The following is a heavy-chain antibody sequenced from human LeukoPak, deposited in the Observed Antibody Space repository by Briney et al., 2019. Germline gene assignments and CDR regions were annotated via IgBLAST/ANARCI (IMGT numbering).Heavy chain of an antibody. CDR3: ARGRSGGYFDY. V-gene: IGHV4-30-2*01. CDR1: GGSISIGGYS. J-gene: IGHJ4*02. Sequence: SQTLSLTCAVSGGSISIGGYSWSWIRQPPGKGLEWIGYIYHSGSTYYNPSLKSRVTISVDRSKNQFSLKLSSVTAADTAVYYCARGRSGGYFDYWGQGTLVTVSS. CDR2: IYHSGST.